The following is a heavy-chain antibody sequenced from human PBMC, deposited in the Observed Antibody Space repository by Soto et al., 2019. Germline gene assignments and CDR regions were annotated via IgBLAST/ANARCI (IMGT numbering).Heavy chain of an antibody. CDR2: IYYRANP. D-gene: IGHD2-21*02. CDR3: ARDLWGYCGTDCYPLDV. J-gene: IGHJ6*02. V-gene: IGHV4-59*01. Sequence: SETLSLTCTVSGWSISSYYWSWIRQPPGKGLEWIGYIYYRANPNYNPSLKSRVTISVDMSQNQFSLNLNYVTAADTAVYYCARDLWGYCGTDCYPLDVWGQGTTVTV. CDR1: GWSISSYY.